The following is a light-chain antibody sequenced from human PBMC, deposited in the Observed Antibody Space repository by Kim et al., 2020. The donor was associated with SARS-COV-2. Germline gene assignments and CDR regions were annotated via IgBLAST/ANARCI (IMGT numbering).Light chain of an antibody. V-gene: IGKV4-1*01. Sequence: DFVMTQSPHSLAVSLCERTTINCKSSQSVLYSSNNLNYFAWYQQKPGQPPKLLIYWASTRASGVPDRFSGSGSGTDFTLTISSLQAEDVAVYYCQQYYSAPLTFGGGTKVDIK. CDR2: WAS. CDR1: QSVLYSSNNLNY. J-gene: IGKJ4*01. CDR3: QQYYSAPLT.